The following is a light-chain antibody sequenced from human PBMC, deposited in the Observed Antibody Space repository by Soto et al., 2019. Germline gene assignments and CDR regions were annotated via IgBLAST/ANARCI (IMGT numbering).Light chain of an antibody. CDR2: GAS. J-gene: IGKJ1*01. CDR1: QTVSSIY. V-gene: IGKV3-20*01. Sequence: EIVLTQSPGTLSLSPGERATLSCGASQTVSSIYLAWYQQKPGQAPRLLIYGASSRATGIPDRFSGSGSGTDFVLTISRLEPEDFAVYYCQQYFKSPWTFGQGTKVDIK. CDR3: QQYFKSPWT.